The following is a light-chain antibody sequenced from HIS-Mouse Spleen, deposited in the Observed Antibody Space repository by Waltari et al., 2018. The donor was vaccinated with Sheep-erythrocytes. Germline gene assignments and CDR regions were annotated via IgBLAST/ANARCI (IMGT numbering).Light chain of an antibody. CDR1: QSVSSY. Sequence: EIVLTQSPATLSLSPVERATLPCRASQSVSSYLAWYQQKPGQAPRPLISDASNRATGIPARFSGSGSGTDFTLTISSLEPEDFAVYYCQQRSNWYTFGQGTKLEIK. CDR3: QQRSNWYT. CDR2: DAS. V-gene: IGKV3-11*01. J-gene: IGKJ2*01.